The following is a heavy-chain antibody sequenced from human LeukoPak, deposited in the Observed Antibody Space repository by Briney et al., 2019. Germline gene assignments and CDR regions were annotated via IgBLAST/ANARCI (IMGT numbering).Heavy chain of an antibody. D-gene: IGHD6-13*01. CDR3: ARVEAAAGYNWFDP. Sequence: ASVKVSCKASGYTFTSYDINWVRQATGQGLEWMGWMNPNSGNTGYAQKFQGRVTMTRNTSISTAYMELSSLRSEDTAVYYCARVEAAAGYNWFDPWGQGTLVTVSS. V-gene: IGHV1-8*01. CDR2: MNPNSGNT. J-gene: IGHJ5*02. CDR1: GYTFTSYD.